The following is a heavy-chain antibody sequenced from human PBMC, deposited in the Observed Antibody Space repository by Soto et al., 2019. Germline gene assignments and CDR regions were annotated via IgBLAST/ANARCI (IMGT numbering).Heavy chain of an antibody. Sequence: QVQLVQSGAEVKKPGASVKVSCKASGYTFTSYGITWVRQAPGQGLEWMGWISAHNGNTDYAQKLQGRVIVTRDTSTSTAYMELRSLISYDTAVYYCERGRYGDYWGQGALVTVSS. D-gene: IGHD1-1*01. CDR2: ISAHNGNT. CDR1: GYTFTSYG. J-gene: IGHJ4*02. V-gene: IGHV1-18*01. CDR3: ERGRYGDY.